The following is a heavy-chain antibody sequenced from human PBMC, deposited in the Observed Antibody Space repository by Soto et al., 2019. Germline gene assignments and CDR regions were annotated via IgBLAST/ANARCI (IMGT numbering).Heavy chain of an antibody. CDR2: IKHSGST. CDR3: AKGKHPDY. Sequence: SETLSLTCAVYGGSFSAYYWSRIRQPPGKGLEWIGEIKHSGSTNYNPSLKSRVTISADTSKNQFSLKLSSVTAADTAVYYCAKGKHPDYWGQGTLVTVSS. J-gene: IGHJ4*02. CDR1: GGSFSAYY. V-gene: IGHV4-34*01.